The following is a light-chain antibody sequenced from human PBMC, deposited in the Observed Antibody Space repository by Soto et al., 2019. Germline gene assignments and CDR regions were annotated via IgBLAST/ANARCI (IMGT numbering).Light chain of an antibody. J-gene: IGLJ1*01. Sequence: QCVLTQPASVSGSPGQSITISCTGTSSDVGGYNYVSWYQQHPGKAPKLMIYEVSNRPSGVSNRFSGSKSGNTASLTISGLQAEDEADYYCSSYTSSSTLVFGTGTKLTAL. CDR1: SSDVGGYNY. CDR2: EVS. CDR3: SSYTSSSTLV. V-gene: IGLV2-14*01.